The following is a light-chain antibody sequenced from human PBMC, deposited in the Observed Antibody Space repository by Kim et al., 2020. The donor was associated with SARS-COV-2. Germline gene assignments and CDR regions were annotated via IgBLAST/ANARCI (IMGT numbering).Light chain of an antibody. CDR2: GAS. CDR1: QSVSSTY. Sequence: EFVLTQSPGTLSLSPWERATLSCRASQSVSSTYLAWYQQKPGQAPRLLIYGASSRATGIPDRFSGSGSGTDFTLTISRLEPEDFAVYYCQQYGSSWTFGQGTKVDIK. CDR3: QQYGSSWT. V-gene: IGKV3-20*01. J-gene: IGKJ1*01.